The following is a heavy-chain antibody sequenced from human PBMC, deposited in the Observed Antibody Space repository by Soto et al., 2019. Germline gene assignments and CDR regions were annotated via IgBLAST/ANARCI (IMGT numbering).Heavy chain of an antibody. J-gene: IGHJ4*02. CDR3: AKGASTTVFAFNDY. CDR2: ISWNSGNI. Sequence: EVHLVESGGGLVQPGRSLRLSCAASGFIFDDYAMHWVRQAPGKGLEWVSSISWNSGNIGYVDSVKGRFTISRDNAKNSLYLQMNSVRGDDTALYYCAKGASTTVFAFNDYWGQGTLVTVSS. V-gene: IGHV3-9*01. D-gene: IGHD4-17*01. CDR1: GFIFDDYA.